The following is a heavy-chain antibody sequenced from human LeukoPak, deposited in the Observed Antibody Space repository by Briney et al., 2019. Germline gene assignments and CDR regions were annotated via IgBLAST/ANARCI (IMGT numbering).Heavy chain of an antibody. Sequence: RASVKVSCKASGYTFTSYGISWVRQAPGQGLEWMGWISAYNGNTNYAQKLQGRVTMTTDTSTSTAYMELRSLRFDDTAVYYCARSRGLWFGEFIDYWGQGTLVTVSS. D-gene: IGHD3-10*01. J-gene: IGHJ4*02. CDR2: ISAYNGNT. CDR1: GYTFTSYG. CDR3: ARSRGLWFGEFIDY. V-gene: IGHV1-18*01.